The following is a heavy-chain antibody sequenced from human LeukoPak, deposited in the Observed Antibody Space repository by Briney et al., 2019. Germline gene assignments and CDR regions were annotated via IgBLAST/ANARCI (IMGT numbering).Heavy chain of an antibody. CDR2: ISGSGGST. CDR3: AKDLTIFGVVTEI. V-gene: IGHV3-23*01. Sequence: GGSLRLSCAAPGFTFSSYAMSWVRQAPGKGLEWVSAISGSGGSTYYADSVKGRFTISRDNSKNTLYLQMNSLRAEDTAVYYCAKDLTIFGVVTEIWGQGTLVTVSS. D-gene: IGHD3-3*01. J-gene: IGHJ4*02. CDR1: GFTFSSYA.